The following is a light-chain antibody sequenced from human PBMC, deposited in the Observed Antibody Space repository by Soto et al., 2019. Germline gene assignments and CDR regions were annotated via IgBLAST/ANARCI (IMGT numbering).Light chain of an antibody. Sequence: QSVLTQPPSASGTPGQKITISCSGITSDIGSNTVNWYQQVPGTAPKLLIYANNQRPSGVPDRFSGSKSGTSASLAISGLQYDDEADYYCEAWDDSLNGPVFGGGTKLTVL. J-gene: IGLJ3*02. CDR1: TSDIGSNT. CDR3: EAWDDSLNGPV. V-gene: IGLV1-44*01. CDR2: ANN.